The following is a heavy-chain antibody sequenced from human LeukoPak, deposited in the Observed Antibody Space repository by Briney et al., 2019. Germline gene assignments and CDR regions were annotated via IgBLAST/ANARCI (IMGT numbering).Heavy chain of an antibody. D-gene: IGHD2-2*01. CDR1: GGSISSYY. CDR2: IHYSGST. J-gene: IGHJ4*02. Sequence: PSETLSLTCTVSGGSISSYYWSWIRQPPGKGLEWIGYIHYSGSTNYNPSLKSRVTISVDTSKNQFSLKLSSVTAADTAVYYCARDRTEEGYFDYWGQGTLVTVSS. CDR3: ARDRTEEGYFDY. V-gene: IGHV4-59*01.